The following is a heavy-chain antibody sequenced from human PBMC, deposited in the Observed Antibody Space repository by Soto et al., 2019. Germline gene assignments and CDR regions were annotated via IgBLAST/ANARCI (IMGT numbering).Heavy chain of an antibody. Sequence: QVQLVESGGGVVQPGRSLRLSCAASGFTFSSYGMHWVRQAPGKGLEWVAVIWYDGSNKYYADSVKGRFTISRDNSKNPLYLQMNSLRAEDTAVYYCAGGYSSSWYYFDYWGQGTLVTVSS. J-gene: IGHJ4*02. V-gene: IGHV3-33*01. D-gene: IGHD6-13*01. CDR2: IWYDGSNK. CDR1: GFTFSSYG. CDR3: AGGYSSSWYYFDY.